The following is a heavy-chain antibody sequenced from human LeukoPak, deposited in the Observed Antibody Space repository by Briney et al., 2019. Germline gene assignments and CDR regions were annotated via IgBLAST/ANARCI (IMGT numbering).Heavy chain of an antibody. CDR2: ISSSGSTI. J-gene: IGHJ4*02. Sequence: GGSLRLSCAASGFSFSDYYMGWIRQAPGKGLECVSHISSSGSTIYYADSVKGRFTISRDNAKNSLYLHMNSLRAEDTAVYYCARGQGYSYGSPFDYWGQGTLVTLSS. V-gene: IGHV3-11*04. CDR3: ARGQGYSYGSPFDY. CDR1: GFSFSDYY. D-gene: IGHD5-18*01.